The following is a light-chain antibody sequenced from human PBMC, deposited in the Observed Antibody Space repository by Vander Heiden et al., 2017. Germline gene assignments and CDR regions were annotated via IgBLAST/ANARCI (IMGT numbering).Light chain of an antibody. Sequence: SYELTQPPSVSVSPGTTASITCSGDKLGDNYACWLQLRPGPSPVPVHLSDSKRPPGIPARVSGANTGNTATLTISGTQAMDEADHYCQACDSSIVFGGGTKLTVL. V-gene: IGLV3-1*01. J-gene: IGLJ2*01. CDR1: KLGDNY. CDR2: SDS. CDR3: QACDSSIV.